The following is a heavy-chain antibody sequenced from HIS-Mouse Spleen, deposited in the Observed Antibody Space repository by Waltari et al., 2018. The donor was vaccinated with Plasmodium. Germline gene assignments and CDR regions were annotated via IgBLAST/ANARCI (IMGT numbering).Heavy chain of an antibody. Sequence: QVQLQQSDPGLVKPSATLSLTSTLPGGSIRSYPWCRIRQPPGKGLAWNGYIYYSGSPNYNPSLKSLVTISVDTAKSQFSLRLSSVTAADTAVYYCARLRYSYGYFDYWGQGTLVTVSS. D-gene: IGHD5-18*01. CDR3: ARLRYSYGYFDY. V-gene: IGHV4-59*08. CDR1: GGSIRSYP. J-gene: IGHJ4*02. CDR2: IYYSGSP.